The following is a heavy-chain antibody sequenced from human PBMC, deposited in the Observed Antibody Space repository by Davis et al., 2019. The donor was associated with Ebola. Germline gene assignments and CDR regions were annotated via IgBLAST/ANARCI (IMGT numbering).Heavy chain of an antibody. CDR3: ALMVQGVDDYYNYYGMDV. CDR1: GFTVSSNY. V-gene: IGHV3-66*01. J-gene: IGHJ6*02. CDR2: IYSGGST. Sequence: GGSLRLSCAASGFTVSSNYMSWVRQAPGKGLEWVSVIYSGGSTYYADSVKGRFTISRDNSKNTLYLQMNSLRAEDTAVYYCALMVQGVDDYYNYYGMDVWGQGTTVTVSS. D-gene: IGHD3-10*01.